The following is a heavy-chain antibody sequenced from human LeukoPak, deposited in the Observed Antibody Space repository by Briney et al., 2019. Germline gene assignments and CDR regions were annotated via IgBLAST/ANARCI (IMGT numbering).Heavy chain of an antibody. CDR3: ARERGNLRGDAFDI. CDR2: IYSTGNT. J-gene: IGHJ3*02. CDR1: DGSFSGYY. V-gene: IGHV4-4*07. Sequence: SETLSLTCTVYDGSFSGYYWSWIRQPPGKGLEWIGRIYSTGNTNYNPSLESRVTMSIDTSKNQFSLKLTSVTAADTAVYYCARERGNLRGDAFDIWGQGTMVTVSS. D-gene: IGHD1-26*01.